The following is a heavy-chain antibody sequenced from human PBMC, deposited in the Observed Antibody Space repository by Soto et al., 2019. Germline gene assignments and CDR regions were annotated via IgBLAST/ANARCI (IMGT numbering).Heavy chain of an antibody. D-gene: IGHD1-26*01. CDR1: GFTFTSSA. CDR2: IVVGSGNT. Sequence: GASVKVSCKASGFTFTSSAVQWVRQARGQRLEWIGWIVVGSGNTNYAQKFQERVTITRDMSTSTAYMELSSLRSEDTAVYYCAAVGEVGAPRLYYYYGMDVWGQGTKVTVYS. V-gene: IGHV1-58*01. J-gene: IGHJ6*02. CDR3: AAVGEVGAPRLYYYYGMDV.